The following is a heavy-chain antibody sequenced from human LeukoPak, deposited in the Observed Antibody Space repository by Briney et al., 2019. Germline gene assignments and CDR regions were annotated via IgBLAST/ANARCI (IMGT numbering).Heavy chain of an antibody. D-gene: IGHD1-26*01. Sequence: SETLSLTCFVSGDSISSHYWNWTRQPPGKGLEWIGYISSSGSTNYNPSLKSRVTVSIDTSKNQFSLNLSSVTAADTAVYYCARATLVGYFSYFYMDVWGKGTTVTFSS. V-gene: IGHV4-59*11. CDR1: GDSISSHY. J-gene: IGHJ6*03. CDR2: ISSSGST. CDR3: ARATLVGYFSYFYMDV.